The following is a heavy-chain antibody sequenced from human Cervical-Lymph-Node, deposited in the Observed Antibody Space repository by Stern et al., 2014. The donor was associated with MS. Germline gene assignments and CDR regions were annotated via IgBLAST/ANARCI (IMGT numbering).Heavy chain of an antibody. Sequence: QLVESGGDLGKPGGSLRLSCAASGFTFRSVWMTWVRQAPGKGLEWVGRIKTSADDATTDDAPRVKGRLTSSRDDSTNTLDLKMNGVKTDDTAVYYCVTRGDYFDSWGQGTLVTVSS. V-gene: IGHV3-15*01. CDR1: GFTFRSVW. J-gene: IGHJ4*02. CDR2: IKTSADDATT. CDR3: VTRGDYFDS.